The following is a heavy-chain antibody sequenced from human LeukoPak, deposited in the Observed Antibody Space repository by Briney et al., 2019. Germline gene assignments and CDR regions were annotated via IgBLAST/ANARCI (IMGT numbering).Heavy chain of an antibody. V-gene: IGHV4-39*01. CDR2: IYYSGST. J-gene: IGHJ4*02. CDR3: ASYPRRGYLYCSGGSCSDY. D-gene: IGHD2-15*01. Sequence: KPSETLSLTCTVSGGSISSSSYYWGWIRQPPGKGLEWIGSIYYSGSTYYNPSLKSRVTISVDTSKNQFSLKLSSVTAADTAVYYCASYPRRGYLYCSGGSCSDYWGQGTLVTVSS. CDR1: GGSISSSSYY.